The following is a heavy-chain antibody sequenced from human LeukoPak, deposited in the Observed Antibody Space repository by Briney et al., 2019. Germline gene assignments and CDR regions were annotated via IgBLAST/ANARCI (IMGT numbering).Heavy chain of an antibody. CDR3: ARDWYSSGWPTFDY. CDR1: GGTFSSYA. D-gene: IGHD6-19*01. V-gene: IGHV1-69*13. CDR2: IIPIFGTA. Sequence: ASVKVSCKASGGTFSSYAISWVRQAPGQGLEWMGGIIPIFGTANYAQKFQGRVTITADESTSTAYMELSSLRSEDTAVYYCARDWYSSGWPTFDYWGQGTLVTVSS. J-gene: IGHJ4*02.